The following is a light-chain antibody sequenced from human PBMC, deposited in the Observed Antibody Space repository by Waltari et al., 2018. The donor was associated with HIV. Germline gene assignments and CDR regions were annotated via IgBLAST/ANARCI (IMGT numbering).Light chain of an antibody. CDR3: AAWDASRSGVV. CDR2: TTN. J-gene: IGLJ2*01. V-gene: IGLV1-47*01. CDR1: NSTLGSNY. Sequence: QSVLTQSPSASGTPGQRVTISCSGSNSTLGSNYVYWYQQPPGTTPRLLIYTTNQRPSGVPDRFSGSKSGTSASLAISGLRSEDEADYYCAAWDASRSGVVFGGGAKLTVL.